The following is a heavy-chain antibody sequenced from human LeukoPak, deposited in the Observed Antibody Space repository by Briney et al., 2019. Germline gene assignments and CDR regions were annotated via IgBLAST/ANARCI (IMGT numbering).Heavy chain of an antibody. J-gene: IGHJ6*03. CDR2: IYYSGST. CDR3: ARHNAGYNPHRYMDV. Sequence: SDTLSLTCTVSGRPISSSSYYWGWIRQPPGKGLEWIGSIYYSGSTYYNPSLKSRVTISVDTSKNHFSLKLSSVTAADTAVYYCARHNAGYNPHRYMDVWGKGTTVTVSS. D-gene: IGHD5-24*01. V-gene: IGHV4-39*01. CDR1: GRPISSSSYY.